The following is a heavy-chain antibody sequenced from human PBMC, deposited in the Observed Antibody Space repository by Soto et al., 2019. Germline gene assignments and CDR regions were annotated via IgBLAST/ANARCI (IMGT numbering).Heavy chain of an antibody. Sequence: QMQLVQSGAEVKKPGSSVKISCKASGGAFGNRGISWLRQAPGQGLEWMGGTIPIFDTPHYAEKFRDRVTITADATTTAYLELTSLTSADTATYYCARDREDGSGTKYNWFDSWGQGTLVTVSS. CDR1: GGAFGNRG. CDR3: ARDREDGSGTKYNWFDS. CDR2: TIPIFDTP. V-gene: IGHV1-69*01. J-gene: IGHJ5*01. D-gene: IGHD3-10*01.